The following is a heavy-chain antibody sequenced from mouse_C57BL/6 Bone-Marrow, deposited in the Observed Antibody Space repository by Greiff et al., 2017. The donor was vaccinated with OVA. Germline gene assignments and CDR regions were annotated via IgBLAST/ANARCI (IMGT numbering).Heavy chain of an antibody. J-gene: IGHJ3*01. D-gene: IGHD1-1*01. CDR1: GFTFSDYY. Sequence: EVKVEESEGGLVQPGSSMKLSCTASGFTFSDYYMAWVRQVPEKGLEWVANINYDGSSTYYLDSLKSRFIISRDNAKNILYLQMSSLKSEDTATYYCARGDYYGFAYWGQGTLVTVSA. CDR3: ARGDYYGFAY. V-gene: IGHV5-16*01. CDR2: INYDGSST.